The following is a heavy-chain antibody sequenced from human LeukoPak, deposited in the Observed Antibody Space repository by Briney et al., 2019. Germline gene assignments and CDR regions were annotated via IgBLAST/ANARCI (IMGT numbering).Heavy chain of an antibody. CDR3: AREWLKSLGSLYYYGMDV. D-gene: IGHD5-12*01. J-gene: IGHJ6*02. Sequence: SVKVSCKASGYTFTSYYMHWVRQAPGQGLEWMGRIIPILGIANYAQKFQGRVTITADKSTSTAYMELSSLRSEDTAVYYCAREWLKSLGSLYYYGMDVWGQGTTVTVSS. CDR1: GYTFTSYY. V-gene: IGHV1-69*04. CDR2: IIPILGIA.